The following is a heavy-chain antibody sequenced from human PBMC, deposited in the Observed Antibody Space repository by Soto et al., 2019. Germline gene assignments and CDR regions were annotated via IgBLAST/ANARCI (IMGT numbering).Heavy chain of an antibody. D-gene: IGHD3-3*01. Sequence: PSETLSLTCTVSGGSISGHYWSWIRQPPGKGLQYIGYISYGGSTNYNPSLKSRVTISVDTSNNQFSLRLSSVTAADTAVYYCARDVGLQHDTGYYDFWSGKNNWFDPWGQGILVTVSS. J-gene: IGHJ5*02. V-gene: IGHV4-59*11. CDR1: GGSISGHY. CDR3: ARDVGLQHDTGYYDFWSGKNNWFDP. CDR2: ISYGGST.